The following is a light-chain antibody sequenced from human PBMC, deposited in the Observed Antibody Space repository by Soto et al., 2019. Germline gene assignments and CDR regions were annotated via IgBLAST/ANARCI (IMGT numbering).Light chain of an antibody. V-gene: IGLV2-14*01. Sequence: QSVLTQPASVSGSPGQSLAISCTGTSIDIAPYNYVSWYQQHPGKAPKLIIYEVSYRPSGISNRFSGSKSGNTASLTISGLQAEDEADYYCSSYTSSTNYVFANGTNVT. CDR3: SSYTSSTNYV. CDR1: SIDIAPYNY. J-gene: IGLJ1*01. CDR2: EVS.